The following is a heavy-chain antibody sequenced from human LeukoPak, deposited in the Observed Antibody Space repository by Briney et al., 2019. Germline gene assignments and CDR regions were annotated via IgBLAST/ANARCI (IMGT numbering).Heavy chain of an antibody. CDR1: GFTFNTFN. CDR3: AGRDYGDYFFDS. Sequence: PGGSLRLSCAASGFTFNTFNMNWVRQSPGKGLEWVSCVSSSSDYIYYADSVKGRFTISRDNSRNSLYLQMNSLRAEDTAVYYCAGRDYGDYFFDSWGQGTLVTVSS. J-gene: IGHJ4*02. V-gene: IGHV3-21*01. CDR2: VSSSSDYI. D-gene: IGHD4-17*01.